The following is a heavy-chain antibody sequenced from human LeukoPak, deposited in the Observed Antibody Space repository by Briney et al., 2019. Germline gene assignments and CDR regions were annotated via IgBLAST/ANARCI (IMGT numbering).Heavy chain of an antibody. CDR3: AKGFSDSRLNSNPFDF. CDR2: IDSSGHT. J-gene: IGHJ4*02. V-gene: IGHV4-4*09. Sequence: PSETLSLTCTVSGTSIITSYWSWIRQVTGKGLEWFGFIDSSGHTDSNPSLIGRGTISIDTSKNQFFLRLTSVTAAHTAVYYCAKGFSDSRLNSNPFDFWGRGTLVTVSS. CDR1: GTSIITSY. D-gene: IGHD3-22*01.